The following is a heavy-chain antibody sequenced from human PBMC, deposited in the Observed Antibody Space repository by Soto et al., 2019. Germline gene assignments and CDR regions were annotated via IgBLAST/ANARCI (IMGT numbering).Heavy chain of an antibody. V-gene: IGHV3-48*01. CDR3: ARADSGYSYGYYYYGMDV. D-gene: IGHD5-12*01. CDR2: ISSSSSTI. CDR1: GFTFSSYS. Sequence: EVQLVESGGGLVQPGGSLRLSCAASGFTFSSYSMNWVRQAPGKGLEWVSYISSSSSTIYYADSVKGRFTISRDNAKNSLYLQMNSLRAEDTAVYYWARADSGYSYGYYYYGMDVWGQGTTVTVSS. J-gene: IGHJ6*02.